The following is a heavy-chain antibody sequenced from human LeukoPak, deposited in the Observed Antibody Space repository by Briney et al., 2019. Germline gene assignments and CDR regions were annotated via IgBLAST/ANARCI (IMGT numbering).Heavy chain of an antibody. CDR1: GGSINSRNNY. CDR2: ISDTGTT. D-gene: IGHD1-7*01. J-gene: IGHJ4*02. V-gene: IGHV4-39*01. Sequence: PSETLSLTCTVSGGSINSRNNYWGRIRQPPGKGLEWIAIISDTGTTYYSPSLKSRLTISVDTSKNQFSLTLSSVTAADTAVYYCARRNYPYYFDYWGQGTLVTVSS. CDR3: ARRNYPYYFDY.